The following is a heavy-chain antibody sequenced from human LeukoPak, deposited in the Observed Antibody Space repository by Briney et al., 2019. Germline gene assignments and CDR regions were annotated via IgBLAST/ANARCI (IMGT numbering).Heavy chain of an antibody. CDR1: GYTFTSYY. J-gene: IGHJ5*02. Sequence: ASVKVSCKASGYTFTSYYMHWVRQAPGQGLEWMGIINPSGGSTSYAQKFQGRVTITTDESTSTAYMELSSLRSEDTAVYYCARTGYSSSWYGWFDPWGQGTLVTVSS. D-gene: IGHD6-13*01. CDR2: INPSGGST. V-gene: IGHV1-46*01. CDR3: ARTGYSSSWYGWFDP.